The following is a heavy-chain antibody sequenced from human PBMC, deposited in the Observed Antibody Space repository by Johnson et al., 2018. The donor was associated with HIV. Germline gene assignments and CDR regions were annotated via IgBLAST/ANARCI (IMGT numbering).Heavy chain of an antibody. J-gene: IGHJ3*02. CDR2: ISYDGSNK. CDR3: TTDPHKGGSFDAFDI. CDR1: GFTFSSYG. Sequence: QVQLVESGGGVVQPGRSLRLSCAASGFTFSSYGMHWVRQAPGKGLEWVAVISYDGSNKYYADSVKGRFTISRDNSKNTLYLQMNSLKTEDTAVYYCTTDPHKGGSFDAFDIWGQGTMVTVSS. D-gene: IGHD1-26*01. V-gene: IGHV3-30*03.